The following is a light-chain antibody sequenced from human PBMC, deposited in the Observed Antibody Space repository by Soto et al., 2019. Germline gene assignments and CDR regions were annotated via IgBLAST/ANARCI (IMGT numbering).Light chain of an antibody. Sequence: QSVLTQPPSASRTPGQKVFMSCSGTSSNIGGTDYAYWYQQLPGAAPKLLMHSNNLRPSGVPERISGSKFGTAASLAISGLRSEDEAVYYCASWDDRLGAVIFGGGTKVTVL. CDR1: SSNIGGTDY. CDR2: SNN. CDR3: ASWDDRLGAVI. V-gene: IGLV1-47*02. J-gene: IGLJ2*01.